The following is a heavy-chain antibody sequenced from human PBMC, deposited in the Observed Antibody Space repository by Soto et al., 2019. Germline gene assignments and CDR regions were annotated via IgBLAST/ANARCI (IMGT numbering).Heavy chain of an antibody. J-gene: IGHJ4*02. V-gene: IGHV1-69*13. CDR1: GGTFSSYA. D-gene: IGHD3-3*01. CDR2: IIPIFGTA. Sequence: SVKVSCKASGGTFSSYAISWVRQAPGQGLEWMGGIIPIFGTANYAQKFQGRVTITADESTSTAYMELSSLRSEDTAVYYCASVDLSILEWLLPLDSWGQGTLVTVPQ. CDR3: ASVDLSILEWLLPLDS.